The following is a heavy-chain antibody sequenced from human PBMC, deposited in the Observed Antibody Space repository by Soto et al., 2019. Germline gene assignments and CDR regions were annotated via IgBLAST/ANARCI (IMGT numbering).Heavy chain of an antibody. CDR2: ISGSGDST. V-gene: IGHV3-23*01. J-gene: IGHJ4*02. CDR1: GFTFSNYD. Sequence: GGSLRLSCAASGFTFSNYDMSWVRQAPGKGLEWVSVISGSGDSTQYADSVKGRFTMSRDNSKNTLYLQMNSLSAEDTAVYYCARKPYDGGGYDHLDYWGLGTLVTVSS. CDR3: ARKPYDGGGYDHLDY. D-gene: IGHD2-15*01.